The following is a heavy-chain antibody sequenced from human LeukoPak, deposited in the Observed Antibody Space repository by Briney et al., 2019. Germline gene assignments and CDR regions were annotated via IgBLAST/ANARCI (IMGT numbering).Heavy chain of an antibody. D-gene: IGHD3-10*01. V-gene: IGHV4-59*01. Sequence: SETLSLTCTVSGGSISSYYWSWIRQPPGKGLEWIGYIYYSGSTNYNPSLKSRVTISVDTSKNQFSLKLSSVTAADTAVYYCARHRFGYGSGSYNYYYYMDVWGKGTTVTVSS. CDR1: GGSISSYY. CDR2: IYYSGST. J-gene: IGHJ6*03. CDR3: ARHRFGYGSGSYNYYYYMDV.